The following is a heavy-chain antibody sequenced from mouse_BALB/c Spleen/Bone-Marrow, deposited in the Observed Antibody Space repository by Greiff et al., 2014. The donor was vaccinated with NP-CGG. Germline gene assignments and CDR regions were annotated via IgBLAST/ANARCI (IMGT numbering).Heavy chain of an antibody. Sequence: QVQLQQPGAELAKPGASVKMSCKASGYNFISYWMHWVKQRPGQGLEWIGYINPSTGYTEYNQKFKDKATLTADKSSSKAYMQLNSLTSEDSAVYYCARNYDYDGGYYAMDYWGQGTSVTVSS. CDR3: ARNYDYDGGYYAMDY. CDR1: GYNFISYW. D-gene: IGHD2-4*01. V-gene: IGHV1-7*01. J-gene: IGHJ4*01. CDR2: INPSTGYT.